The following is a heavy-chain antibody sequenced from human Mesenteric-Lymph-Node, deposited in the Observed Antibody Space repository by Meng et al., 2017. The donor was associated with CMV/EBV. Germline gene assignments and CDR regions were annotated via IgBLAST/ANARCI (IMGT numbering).Heavy chain of an antibody. V-gene: IGHV4-34*01. CDR3: ARGGFPGYYDILTGYYRGVYYFDY. CDR2: INHSGST. CDR1: Y. Sequence: YWSWIRQPPGKGLEWIGEINHSGSTNYNPSLKSRVTISVDTSKNQFSLKLSSVTAADTAVYCCARGGFPGYYDILTGYYRGVYYFDYWGQGTLVTVSS. D-gene: IGHD3-9*01. J-gene: IGHJ4*02.